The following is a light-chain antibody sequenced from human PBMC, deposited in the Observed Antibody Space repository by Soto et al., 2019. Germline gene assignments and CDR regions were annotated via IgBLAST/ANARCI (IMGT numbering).Light chain of an antibody. J-gene: IGKJ4*01. CDR1: QDISSA. CDR2: DAS. Sequence: IQLTQSPSSLSASVGDRVTITCRAGQDISSALAWYQQKPGKAPKLLLYDASSLDAGVPSRFSCSGSGTDFTLRITSLRPEDFATYYCQQFNDFPLTFGGGTKVQIK. CDR3: QQFNDFPLT. V-gene: IGKV1D-13*01.